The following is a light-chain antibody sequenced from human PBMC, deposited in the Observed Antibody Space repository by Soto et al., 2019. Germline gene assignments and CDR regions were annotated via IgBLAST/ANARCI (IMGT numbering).Light chain of an antibody. J-gene: IGKJ2*01. CDR3: QQYGSSPDT. Sequence: EIVLPQSPGTLSLSPGERVTLSCRASQSVSSSYLAWYQQTPGQAPRLLIYGASSRATGIPDRFSGSGSGTDFTLTISRLEPEDFAVYYCQQYGSSPDTFGQGTKLEIK. V-gene: IGKV3-20*01. CDR2: GAS. CDR1: QSVSSSY.